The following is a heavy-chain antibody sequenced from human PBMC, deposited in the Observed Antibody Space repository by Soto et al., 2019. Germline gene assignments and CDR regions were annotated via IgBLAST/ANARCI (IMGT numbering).Heavy chain of an antibody. Sequence: VQLVESGGGVVQPGRSLRLSCAASGFTFSDYAMHWVRQAPGKGLEWVAVVSHDGRNTPYADSVKGRFTISRDSSKNTVSLEMTSLRAEAPAVYYCAKGGRQWLVTSDFNYWGQGALVTVSS. CDR2: VSHDGRNT. J-gene: IGHJ4*02. CDR3: AKGGRQWLVTSDFNY. V-gene: IGHV3-30*18. D-gene: IGHD6-19*01. CDR1: GFTFSDYA.